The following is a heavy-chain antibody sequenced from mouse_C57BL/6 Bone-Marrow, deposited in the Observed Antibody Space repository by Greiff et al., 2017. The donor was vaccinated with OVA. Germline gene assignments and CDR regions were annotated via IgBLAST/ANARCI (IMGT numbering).Heavy chain of an antibody. CDR1: GFTFSDYY. CDR2: ISNGGGST. Sequence: EVKLMESGGGLVQPGGSLKLSCAASGFTFSDYYMYWVRQTPEKRLEWVAYISNGGGSTYYPDTVKGRVTISRDNAKNTLYLQMSRLKSEDTAMYYCARAGNFDYWGQGTTLTVSS. D-gene: IGHD4-1*01. J-gene: IGHJ2*01. V-gene: IGHV5-12*01. CDR3: ARAGNFDY.